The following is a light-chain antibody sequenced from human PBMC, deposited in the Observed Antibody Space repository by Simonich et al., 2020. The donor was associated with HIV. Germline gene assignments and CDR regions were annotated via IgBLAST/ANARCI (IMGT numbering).Light chain of an antibody. CDR3: MQALQTPPA. CDR2: LGS. Sequence: DIVMTQSPLSLPVTPGEPASISCRSSQSLLSSNGFNYLDWYLQKPGQSPQLLIYLGSNRASGVPDRFSGSGSGTDFTLKISRVQAEDVGVYYCMQALQTPPAFGQGTRLEIK. CDR1: QSLLSSNGFNY. J-gene: IGKJ5*01. V-gene: IGKV2-28*01.